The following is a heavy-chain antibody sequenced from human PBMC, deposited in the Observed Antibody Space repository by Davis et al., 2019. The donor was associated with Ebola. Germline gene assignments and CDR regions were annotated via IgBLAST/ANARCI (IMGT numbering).Heavy chain of an antibody. Sequence: AASVKVSCKASGYTFTSYGISWVRQAPGQGLEWMGWISAYNGNTNYAQKLQGRVTMTTDTSTSTAYMELRSLRSEDTAVYYCARQEMATTYYYYYGMDVWGQGTTVTVSS. CDR2: ISAYNGNT. CDR1: GYTFTSYG. D-gene: IGHD5-24*01. J-gene: IGHJ6*02. CDR3: ARQEMATTYYYYYGMDV. V-gene: IGHV1-18*01.